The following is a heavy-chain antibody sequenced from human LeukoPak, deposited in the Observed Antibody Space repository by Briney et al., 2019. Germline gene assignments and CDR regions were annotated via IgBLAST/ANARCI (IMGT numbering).Heavy chain of an antibody. D-gene: IGHD3-9*01. CDR2: IYYSGST. CDR1: GGSISSYY. CDR3: ARDDDMTGYWYFDL. V-gene: IGHV4-59*01. J-gene: IGHJ2*01. Sequence: PSETLSLTCTVSGGSISSYYWSWIRQPPGKGLEWIGYIYYSGSTNYNSSLKSRVTISVDTSKNQFSLKLSSVTAADTAVYYCARDDDMTGYWYFDLWGRGTLVTVSS.